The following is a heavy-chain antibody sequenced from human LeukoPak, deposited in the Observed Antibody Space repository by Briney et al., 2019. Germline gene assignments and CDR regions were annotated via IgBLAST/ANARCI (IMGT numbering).Heavy chain of an antibody. J-gene: IGHJ4*02. V-gene: IGHV4-34*01. CDR1: GGSFSGYY. D-gene: IGHD2-2*01. CDR2: INHSGST. CDR3: ARGNCSSTSCSNFDY. Sequence: PSETLSLTCAVYGGSFSGYYWSWIRQPPGKGLEWIGEINHSGSTNYNPSLKSRVTISVDTSKNQFSLKLSSVTAADTAVYYCARGNCSSTSCSNFDYWGQGTLVTVSS.